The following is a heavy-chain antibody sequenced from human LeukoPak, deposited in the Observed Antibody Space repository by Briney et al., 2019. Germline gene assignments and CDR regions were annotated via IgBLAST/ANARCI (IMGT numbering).Heavy chain of an antibody. CDR1: GGSISSGGYS. CDR3: ARRDSVTDAFDI. D-gene: IGHD3-10*01. J-gene: IGHJ3*02. V-gene: IGHV4-30-2*01. Sequence: SGTLSLTCAVSGGSISSGGYSWSWIRQPPGKGLEWIGYIYHSGSTYYNPSLKSRVTISVDRSKNQFSLKLSSVTAADTAVYYCARRDSVTDAFDIWGQGTTVTVSS. CDR2: IYHSGST.